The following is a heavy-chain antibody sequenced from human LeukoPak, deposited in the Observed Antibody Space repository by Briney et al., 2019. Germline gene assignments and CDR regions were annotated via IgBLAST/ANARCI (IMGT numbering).Heavy chain of an antibody. D-gene: IGHD3-22*01. J-gene: IGHJ6*03. Sequence: ASVKVSCKASGGTFSSYAISWVRQAPGQGLEWMGGIIPIFGTANYAQKFQGRVTTTADKSTSTAYMELSSLRSEDTAVYCCAKGRDSSGYYYVPSGVRYYYYYMDVWGKGTTVTVSS. CDR2: IIPIFGTA. CDR3: AKGRDSSGYYYVPSGVRYYYYYMDV. CDR1: GGTFSSYA. V-gene: IGHV1-69*06.